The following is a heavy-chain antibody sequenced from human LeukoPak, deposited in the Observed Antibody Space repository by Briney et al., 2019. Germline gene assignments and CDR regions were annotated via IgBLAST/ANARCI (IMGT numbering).Heavy chain of an antibody. J-gene: IGHJ4*02. CDR2: IFPILGIA. CDR1: GGTFSSYA. D-gene: IGHD3-3*01. V-gene: IGHV1-69*04. Sequence: GASVKVSCKASGGTFSSYAISWVRQAPGQGLEWMGRIFPILGIANYAQKFQGRVTITADKSTSTAYMELSSLRSEDTAVYYCARDGSPGRSGYFWAFDYWGQGTLVTVSS. CDR3: ARDGSPGRSGYFWAFDY.